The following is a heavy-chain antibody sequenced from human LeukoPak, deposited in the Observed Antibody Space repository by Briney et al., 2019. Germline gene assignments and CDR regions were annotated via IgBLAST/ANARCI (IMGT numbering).Heavy chain of an antibody. V-gene: IGHV3-23*01. CDR1: GFTFSTYA. J-gene: IGHJ4*02. D-gene: IGHD3-22*01. Sequence: PGGSLRLSCAASGFTFSTYAMSWVRQAPGKGLEWVSAISGSGGRTYYADSVKGRFTISRDNSKNTLYLQMNSLRAEDTAVYYCAKERLRSGYLDYWGQGTLVTVSS. CDR3: AKERLRSGYLDY. CDR2: ISGSGGRT.